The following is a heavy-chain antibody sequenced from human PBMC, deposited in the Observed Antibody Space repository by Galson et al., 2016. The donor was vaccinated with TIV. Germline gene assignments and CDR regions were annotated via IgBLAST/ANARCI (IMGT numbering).Heavy chain of an antibody. CDR3: AAGRWSRGALDI. J-gene: IGHJ3*02. CDR2: ISSGRSSSP. CDR1: GFTFSDYY. V-gene: IGHV3-11*06. Sequence: SLRLSCAASGFTFSDYYMNWVRHPPGKGLEWISYISSGRSSSPIYVDSVKGRFTISRDNAKNSLYLQMSKLRAEDTAVYYCAAGRWSRGALDIWGQGTMVTVSS. D-gene: IGHD1-26*01.